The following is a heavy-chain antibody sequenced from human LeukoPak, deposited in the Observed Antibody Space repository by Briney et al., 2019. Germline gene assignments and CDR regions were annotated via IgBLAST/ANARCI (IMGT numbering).Heavy chain of an antibody. CDR1: GFTFSSYG. V-gene: IGHV3-23*01. D-gene: IGHD3-16*02. CDR3: AKDSVRLRLGELSSYFDY. Sequence: PGGSLRLSCAASGFTFSSYGMSWVRQAPGKGLEWVSAISGSGGSTYYADSVKGRFTISRDNSKNTLYLQMNSLRAEDMALYYCAKDSVRLRLGELSSYFDYWGQGTLVTVSS. CDR2: ISGSGGST. J-gene: IGHJ4*02.